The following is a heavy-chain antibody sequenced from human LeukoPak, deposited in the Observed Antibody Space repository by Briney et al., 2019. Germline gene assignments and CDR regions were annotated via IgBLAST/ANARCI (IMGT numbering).Heavy chain of an antibody. CDR1: GFTFSSYE. D-gene: IGHD2-21*01. CDR3: ARETINCGGDCYDY. J-gene: IGHJ4*02. CDR2: IDTSGTNI. V-gene: IGHV3-48*03. Sequence: GGSLRPSCAASGFTFSSYEMNWVRQAPGRGLEWVSYIDTSGTNIYYAGSVKGRFTVSRDNAKNSLYLQMNSLRAEDTGIYYCARETINCGGDCYDYWGQGALVTVSS.